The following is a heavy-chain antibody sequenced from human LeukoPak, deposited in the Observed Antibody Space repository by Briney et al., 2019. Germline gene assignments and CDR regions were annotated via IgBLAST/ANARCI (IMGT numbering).Heavy chain of an antibody. CDR2: INHSGST. CDR3: ARGYCSSTSCYTPAPIDY. V-gene: IGHV4-34*01. Sequence: PSETLSLTCAVYGGSFSGYYWSWIRRPPGKGLEWIGEINHSGSTNYNPSLKSRVTISVDTSRNQFSLKLSSVTASDTAVYYCARGYCSSTSCYTPAPIDYWSQATLLTVSS. CDR1: GGSFSGYY. J-gene: IGHJ4*02. D-gene: IGHD2-2*02.